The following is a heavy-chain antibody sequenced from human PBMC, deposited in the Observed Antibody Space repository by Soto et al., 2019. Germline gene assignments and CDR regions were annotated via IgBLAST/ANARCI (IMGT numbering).Heavy chain of an antibody. D-gene: IGHD2-21*01. CDR2: VNHSGTT. V-gene: IGHV4-4*02. J-gene: IGHJ4*02. CDR1: GGGSISSSYW. CDR3: ASRCGGDCYYFNY. Sequence: QVQLQESGPGLVKPSGTLSLTCAVSGGGSISSSYWWSWVRQTPGKGLEWIGEVNHSGTTNYSPSLKSRVTISVDRSKNQFSLKLSSVTAADTAVYYCASRCGGDCYYFNYWGQGSLVTVSS.